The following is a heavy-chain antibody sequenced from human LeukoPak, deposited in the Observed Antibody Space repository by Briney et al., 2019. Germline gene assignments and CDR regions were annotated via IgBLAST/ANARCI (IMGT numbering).Heavy chain of an antibody. CDR3: AGPRGNWYIFDY. CDR1: GFTFSSYS. Sequence: PGRSLRLSCAASGFTFSSYSMNWVRQAPGKGLEWVSSISSGSSYIYYANSMKGRFTISRDNAKNSLYLQMNSLRAEDTAVYYCAGPRGNWYIFDYWGQGTLVTVSS. J-gene: IGHJ4*02. D-gene: IGHD1-1*01. CDR2: ISSGSSYI. V-gene: IGHV3-21*01.